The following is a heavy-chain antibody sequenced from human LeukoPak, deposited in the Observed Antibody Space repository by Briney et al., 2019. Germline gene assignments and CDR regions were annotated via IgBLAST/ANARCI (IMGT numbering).Heavy chain of an antibody. V-gene: IGHV3-48*03. CDR3: AGVYRCSTSCSYFDY. Sequence: GGSLRLSCAASGFTFSSYEMNWVRQAPGKGLEWVSYINTGGGITYYADSVKGRFTISRDNAKNSLYLQMNSLRAEDTAVYYCAGVYRCSTSCSYFDYWGQGTLVTVSS. D-gene: IGHD2-2*01. CDR2: INTGGGIT. J-gene: IGHJ4*02. CDR1: GFTFSSYE.